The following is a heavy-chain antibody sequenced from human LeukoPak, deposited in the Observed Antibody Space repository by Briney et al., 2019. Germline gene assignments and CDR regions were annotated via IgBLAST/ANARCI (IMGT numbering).Heavy chain of an antibody. CDR3: ARVSDYYDSSGNPNSHFDY. CDR2: IYPGDSDT. CDR1: GYSFTSYW. J-gene: IGHJ4*02. D-gene: IGHD3-22*01. V-gene: IGHV5-51*01. Sequence: GESLKISCKGSGYSFTSYWIGWVRQMPGKGLEWMGIIYPGDSDTRYSPSFQGQVTISADKSISTAYLQWSSLKASDTAMYYCARVSDYYDSSGNPNSHFDYWGQGTLVTVSS.